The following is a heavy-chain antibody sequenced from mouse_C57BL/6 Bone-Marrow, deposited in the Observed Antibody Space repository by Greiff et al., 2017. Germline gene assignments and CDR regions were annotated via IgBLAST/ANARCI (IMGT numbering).Heavy chain of an antibody. V-gene: IGHV1-62-2*01. Sequence: VQVVESGAELVKPGASVKLSCKASGYTFTEYTIHWVKQRSGQGLEWIGWFYPGSGSIKYNEKFKDKATLTADKSSSTVYMELSRLTSEDSAVYFCARHEDLDDGYYWYFDVWGTGTTVTVSS. D-gene: IGHD2-3*01. J-gene: IGHJ1*03. CDR2: FYPGSGSI. CDR1: GYTFTEYT. CDR3: ARHEDLDDGYYWYFDV.